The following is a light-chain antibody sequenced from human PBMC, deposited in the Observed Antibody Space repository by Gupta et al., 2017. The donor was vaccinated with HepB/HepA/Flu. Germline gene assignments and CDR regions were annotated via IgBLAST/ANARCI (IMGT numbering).Light chain of an antibody. CDR3: QQRRDERLT. V-gene: IGKV3-11*01. J-gene: IGKJ4*01. Sequence: IVLTQSPATLSLSPGERATLSCRASQSVSSYLAWYQQRPGQAPRLLIYDASNRATGIPARFSGSGSGTDFTLTISSLEPEDFAVYYCQQRRDERLTCGGGTKVEIK. CDR1: QSVSSY. CDR2: DAS.